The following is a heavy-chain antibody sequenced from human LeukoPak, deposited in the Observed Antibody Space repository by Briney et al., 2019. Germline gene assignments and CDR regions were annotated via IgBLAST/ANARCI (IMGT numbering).Heavy chain of an antibody. V-gene: IGHV4-39*07. CDR3: ARQAIGYYYYMDV. CDR2: IYYSGST. J-gene: IGHJ6*03. Sequence: SETLSLTCTVSGGSISSSSYYWGWIRQPPGKGLEWIGSIYYSGSTYYNPSLKSRVTISVDTSKNQFSLKLSSVTAADTAVYYCARQAIGYYYYMDVWGKGTTVTVSS. CDR1: GGSISSSSYY. D-gene: IGHD3-16*01.